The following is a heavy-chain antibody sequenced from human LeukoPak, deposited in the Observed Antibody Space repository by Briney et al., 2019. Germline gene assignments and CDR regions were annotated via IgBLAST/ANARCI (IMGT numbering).Heavy chain of an antibody. J-gene: IGHJ3*02. V-gene: IGHV3-9*03. D-gene: IGHD2-8*02. CDR3: AKDEFVASAFTGAFDI. CDR2: ISWNTGGI. Sequence: GRSLRLSCAASGFTFDNYAMHWVRQAPGKGLEWVSGISWNTGGIGYADSVKGRFTISRDNAKNSLYLQMNSLRAVDMALYYCAKDEFVASAFTGAFDIWGQGTMVTVSS. CDR1: GFTFDNYA.